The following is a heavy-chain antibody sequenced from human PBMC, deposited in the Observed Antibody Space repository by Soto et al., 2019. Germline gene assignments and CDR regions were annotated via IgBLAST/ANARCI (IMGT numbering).Heavy chain of an antibody. CDR3: AKDLRPDGRYDLDY. V-gene: IGHV3-23*01. J-gene: IGHJ4*02. D-gene: IGHD2-15*01. CDR2: ISDSSYST. Sequence: GGSLRLSCAASGFTFSNYVMSWVRQAPGKGLEWVSAISDSSYSTYYADSVKGRFTISRDNSKNIMYLQMTSLKVEDTATYFCAKDLRPDGRYDLDYWGQGTQVTVSS. CDR1: GFTFSNYV.